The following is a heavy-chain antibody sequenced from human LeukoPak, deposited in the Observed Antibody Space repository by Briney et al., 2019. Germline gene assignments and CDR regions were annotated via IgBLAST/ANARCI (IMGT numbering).Heavy chain of an antibody. CDR1: GGSISSYY. J-gene: IGHJ3*02. V-gene: IGHV4-59*01. D-gene: IGHD4-23*01. CDR3: ARYDSGNSNDAFDI. Sequence: RSSETLSLTCIVSGGSISSYYWSWIRQPPGKGREGIGYIYNSGRTNYNPSLKSRVTISVDTSKNQFSLKLSSVTAADTAVYYCARYDSGNSNDAFDIWGQGTMVTVSS. CDR2: IYNSGRT.